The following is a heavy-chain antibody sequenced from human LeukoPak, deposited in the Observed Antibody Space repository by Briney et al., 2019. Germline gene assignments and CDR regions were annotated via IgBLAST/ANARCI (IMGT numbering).Heavy chain of an antibody. CDR2: ISTSGGST. D-gene: IGHD5-18*01. CDR3: AKGAGIQLWPSFDY. J-gene: IGHJ4*02. Sequence: GGSLRLSCTASGFTFSSYAMNWVRQAPGKGLEWVLTISTSGGSTYYADSVKGRFTISRDNSKNTLYLQVNSLRAEDTAIYYCAKGAGIQLWPSFDYWGQGTLVTVSS. CDR1: GFTFSSYA. V-gene: IGHV3-23*01.